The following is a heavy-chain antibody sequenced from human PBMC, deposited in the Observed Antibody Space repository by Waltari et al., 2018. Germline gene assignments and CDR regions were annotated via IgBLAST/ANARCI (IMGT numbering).Heavy chain of an antibody. Sequence: QVQLVQSGAEVKKPGSSVTVSCKASGGTFSSYAISWVRQSPGQGLERMRLIIPSFGTANYAQKVQGRVTITTDESTSTDYMERSSLRSEDTAVYYCARIGLTGTHDKLYFDYWGQGTLVTVSS. D-gene: IGHD1-7*01. CDR2: IIPSFGTA. CDR1: GGTFSSYA. CDR3: ARIGLTGTHDKLYFDY. J-gene: IGHJ4*02. V-gene: IGHV1-69*05.